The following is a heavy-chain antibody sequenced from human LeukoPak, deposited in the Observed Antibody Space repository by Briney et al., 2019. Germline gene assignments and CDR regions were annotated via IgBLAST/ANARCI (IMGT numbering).Heavy chain of an antibody. Sequence: GGSLRLSCAASGFTFSSYSMNWVSQAPGKGLEWVSYITNSGTTIYYADSVKGRFTISRDNSKNTLYLQMNSLRAEDTAVYYCARDRWSSTSYNDYWGQGTLVTVSS. CDR1: GFTFSSYS. V-gene: IGHV3-48*01. D-gene: IGHD2-2*01. J-gene: IGHJ4*02. CDR3: ARDRWSSTSYNDY. CDR2: ITNSGTTI.